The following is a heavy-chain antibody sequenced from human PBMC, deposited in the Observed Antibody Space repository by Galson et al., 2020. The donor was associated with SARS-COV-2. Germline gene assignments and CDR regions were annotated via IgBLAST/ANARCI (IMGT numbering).Heavy chain of an antibody. V-gene: IGHV1-2*02. CDR2: INPDGGGT. D-gene: IGHD6-13*01. CDR1: GYTFTDYY. CDR3: VSRKAGEEFDY. J-gene: IGHJ4*02. Sequence: GESLKISCKASGYTFTDYYIHWVRQAPGLGLEWMGWINPDGGGTTYAQNFQGRVTMTRDTSISTAYMDLTRLTSDDTAVYYCVSRKAGEEFDYWGQGTLVTVSS.